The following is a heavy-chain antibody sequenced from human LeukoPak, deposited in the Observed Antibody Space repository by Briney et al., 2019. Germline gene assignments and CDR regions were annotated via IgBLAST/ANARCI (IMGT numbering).Heavy chain of an antibody. J-gene: IGHJ4*02. CDR3: ARDRILTKGDY. Sequence: ASVKVSCKASGYTFTSYDINWVRQATGQGLEWMGWMNPNSGNTGYAQKFQGRVTMTRNTSISTAYMELSRLRSDDTAVYYCARDRILTKGDYWGQGTLVTVSS. D-gene: IGHD3-9*01. V-gene: IGHV1-8*01. CDR1: GYTFTSYD. CDR2: MNPNSGNT.